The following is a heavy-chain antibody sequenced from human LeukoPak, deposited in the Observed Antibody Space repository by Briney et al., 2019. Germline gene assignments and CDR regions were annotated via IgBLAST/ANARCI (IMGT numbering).Heavy chain of an antibody. CDR3: ARGKIVVVPAAISYYFDY. CDR1: RFTVSSNY. Sequence: GGSLRLSCAASRFTVSSNYMSWVRQAPGKGLEWVSVIYSGGSTYYADSVKGRFTISRDNSKNTLYLQMNSLRAEDTAVYYCARGKIVVVPAAISYYFDYWGQGTLVTVSS. D-gene: IGHD2-2*02. J-gene: IGHJ4*02. V-gene: IGHV3-53*01. CDR2: IYSGGST.